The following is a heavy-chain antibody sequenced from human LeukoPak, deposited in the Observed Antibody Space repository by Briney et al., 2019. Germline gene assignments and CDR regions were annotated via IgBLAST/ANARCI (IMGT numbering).Heavy chain of an antibody. CDR2: ISSSSSTI. D-gene: IGHD3-3*01. CDR3: ARQYYDFWSGYRGVEENYFDY. V-gene: IGHV3-48*01. J-gene: IGHJ4*02. Sequence: GGSLRLSCAASGFTFSSYSMNWVRQAPGKGLEWVSYISSSSSTIYYADSVKGRFTISRDNAKNSLYLQMNSLRAEDTAVYYCARQYYDFWSGYRGVEENYFDYWGQGTLVTVSS. CDR1: GFTFSSYS.